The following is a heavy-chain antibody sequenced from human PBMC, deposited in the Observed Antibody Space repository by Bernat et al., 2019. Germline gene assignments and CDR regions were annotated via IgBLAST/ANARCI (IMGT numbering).Heavy chain of an antibody. Sequence: EVQLVESGGGLVKPGGSLRLSCAASGFTFSSYSMNWVRQAPGKGLAWVSSISSSSSYIYYADSVNGRFTISRDNAKNSLYLQMNSLRAEDTAVYYCARLVERTERRFDYWGQGTLVTVSS. CDR3: ARLVERTERRFDY. CDR1: GFTFSSYS. D-gene: IGHD1-1*01. V-gene: IGHV3-21*01. CDR2: ISSSSSYI. J-gene: IGHJ4*02.